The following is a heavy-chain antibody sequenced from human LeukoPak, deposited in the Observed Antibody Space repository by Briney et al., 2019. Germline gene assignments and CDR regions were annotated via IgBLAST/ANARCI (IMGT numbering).Heavy chain of an antibody. CDR3: AKDRDCTNGVCYFDY. V-gene: IGHV3-23*01. J-gene: IGHJ4*02. D-gene: IGHD2-8*01. Sequence: GGSLRLSCAASGFTFSSYAMSWVRQAPGKGLEWVSAISGSGGSTYYADSVKGRFTISRDNSKNTLYLQMNSLRAEDTAVYYCAKDRDCTNGVCYFDYWGQGTLVTVSS. CDR2: ISGSGGST. CDR1: GFTFSSYA.